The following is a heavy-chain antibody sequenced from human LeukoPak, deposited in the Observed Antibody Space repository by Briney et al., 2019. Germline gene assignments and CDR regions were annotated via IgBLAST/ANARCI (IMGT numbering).Heavy chain of an antibody. CDR3: AREKEHYYGSGSYYEDDAFDI. J-gene: IGHJ3*02. Sequence: PSGTLSLTCTVSGGSISSYYWSWIRQPAGKGLEWIGRIYTSGSTNYNPSLKSRVTMSVDTSKNQFSLKLSSVTAADTAVYYCAREKEHYYGSGSYYEDDAFDIWGQGTMATVSS. CDR1: GGSISSYY. V-gene: IGHV4-4*07. CDR2: IYTSGST. D-gene: IGHD3-10*01.